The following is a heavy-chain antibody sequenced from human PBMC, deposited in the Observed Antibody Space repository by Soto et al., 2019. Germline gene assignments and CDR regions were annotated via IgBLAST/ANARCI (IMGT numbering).Heavy chain of an antibody. CDR1: GGSISSGGYY. CDR3: ARGSSIAGLYDCMDV. V-gene: IGHV4-31*03. CDR2: NYYSGIT. Sequence: QVQLQESGPGLVKPSQTLSLTCTVSGGSISSGGYYWTWIRQHPGKGLEWIGYNYYSGITYYNPSLNSRLTVSLYTSKTQFSLKRSSVTAADTAVYYCARGSSIAGLYDCMDVWGQGTTGTVSS. D-gene: IGHD6-6*01. J-gene: IGHJ6*02.